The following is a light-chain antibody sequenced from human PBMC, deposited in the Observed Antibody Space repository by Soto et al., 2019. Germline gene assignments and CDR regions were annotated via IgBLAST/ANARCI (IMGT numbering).Light chain of an antibody. CDR2: GAS. V-gene: IGKV3-15*01. CDR3: QQYNNWPLWT. CDR1: QSVSSN. J-gene: IGKJ1*01. Sequence: EIVMTQSPATLSVSPGERATLSCRASQSVSSNLAWYQQKPCQAHRLLIYGASTRDTGIPARFSGSGSGTEFTLTISSLQSEDCAVYYCQQYNNWPLWTFGQGTKVEIK.